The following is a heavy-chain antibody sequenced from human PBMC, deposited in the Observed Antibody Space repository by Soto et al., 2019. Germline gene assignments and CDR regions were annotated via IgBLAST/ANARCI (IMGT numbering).Heavy chain of an antibody. D-gene: IGHD6-6*01. CDR3: AHSQPSYSSPSYYFDY. V-gene: IGHV2-5*02. CDR1: GFSLSTSGVG. J-gene: IGHJ4*02. Sequence: QITLKESGPPLVKPTQTLTLTCTFSGFSLSTSGVGVGWIRQPPGKALEWLALIYWDDDKRYSPSLKSRLTITKDTSKNQVVLTMTNMDPVDTATYYCAHSQPSYSSPSYYFDYWGQGTLVTVSS. CDR2: IYWDDDK.